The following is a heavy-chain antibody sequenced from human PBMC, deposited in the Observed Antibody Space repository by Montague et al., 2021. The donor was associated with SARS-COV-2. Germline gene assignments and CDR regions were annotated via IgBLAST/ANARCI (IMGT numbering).Heavy chain of an antibody. CDR2: TYYRSKWYN. CDR1: GDSVSSNIAT. D-gene: IGHD2-2*01. Sequence: CAISGDSVSSNIATWNWIRQSPSSGLEWLGRTYYRSKWYNDYAESVKSRITIDPDTSKHQFSLQLNSVTPEDTAVYYCSRIPVGSKYYFDFRGQGTLVTVSS. V-gene: IGHV6-1*01. J-gene: IGHJ4*02. CDR3: SRIPVGSKYYFDF.